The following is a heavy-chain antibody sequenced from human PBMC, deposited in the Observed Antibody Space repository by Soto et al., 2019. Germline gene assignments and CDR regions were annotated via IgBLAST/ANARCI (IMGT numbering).Heavy chain of an antibody. V-gene: IGHV3-21*01. CDR1: GFTFSSYS. CDR2: ISSSSSDI. Sequence: EVQLVESGGGLVKPGGSLRLSCAASGFTFSSYSMNWVRQAPGKGLEWVSSISSSSSDIYYEDSVKGRFTISRDNAKNSLYLQMNSLRAEDTAVYYCARVERAYCGGDCYDYWGQGTLVTVSS. CDR3: ARVERAYCGGDCYDY. D-gene: IGHD2-21*01. J-gene: IGHJ4*02.